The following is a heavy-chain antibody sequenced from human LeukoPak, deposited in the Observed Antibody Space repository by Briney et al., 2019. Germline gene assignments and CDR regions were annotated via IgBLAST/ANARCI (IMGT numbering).Heavy chain of an antibody. D-gene: IGHD5-12*01. V-gene: IGHV3-30-3*01. CDR2: ISYDGSNK. CDR1: GFTFSSYA. J-gene: IGHJ6*02. CDR3: ARDLSSGYDWYYYYYGMDV. Sequence: GSLRLSCAASGFTFSSYAMHWVRQAPGKGLEWVAVISYDGSNKYYADSVKGRFTISRDNSKNTLYLQMNRLRAEDTAVYYCARDLSSGYDWYYYYYGMDVWGQGTTVTVSS.